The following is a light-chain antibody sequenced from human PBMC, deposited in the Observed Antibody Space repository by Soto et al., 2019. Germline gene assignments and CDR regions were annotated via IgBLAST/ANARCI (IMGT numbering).Light chain of an antibody. CDR1: QSVSKY. CDR2: DAS. V-gene: IGKV3-11*01. CDR3: QQRSNWPWT. Sequence: EIVLTQSPATRSFSPFERATLSFRASQSVSKYLAWYQQKPGQAPRLLIYDASNKATDIPARFSGSGSGTDFTLTISSLEPEDFAVYYCQQRSNWPWTFGQGTKVDIK. J-gene: IGKJ1*01.